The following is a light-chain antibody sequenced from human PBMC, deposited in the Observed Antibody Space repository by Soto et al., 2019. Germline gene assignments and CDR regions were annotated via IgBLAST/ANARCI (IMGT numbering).Light chain of an antibody. J-gene: IGLJ1*01. V-gene: IGLV2-23*01. CDR2: EDT. CDR3: CSYAGSSTYV. Sequence: QSALTQPAAVSGSPGQSITISCTGTSSDVGSYNLVSWYQQHPGKAPKLMIYEDTKRPSGVSNRFSGSKSGNMASLTISGLQAEDEADYYCCSYAGSSTYVFGTGTKVTVL. CDR1: SSDVGSYNL.